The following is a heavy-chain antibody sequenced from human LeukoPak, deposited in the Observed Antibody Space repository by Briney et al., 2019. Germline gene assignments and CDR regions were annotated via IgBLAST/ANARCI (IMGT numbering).Heavy chain of an antibody. CDR2: ISGSGGST. Sequence: PGGSLRLSCAASGFTFSSYAMSWVRQAPGKGLEWVSAISGSGGSTYYADSVKGRFTISRDNSKNTLYLQMNSLRAEDTAVYYCAKDGSNYYGSSGYYYVGSFDYWGQGTLVTVSS. D-gene: IGHD3-22*01. CDR3: AKDGSNYYGSSGYYYVGSFDY. J-gene: IGHJ4*02. CDR1: GFTFSSYA. V-gene: IGHV3-23*01.